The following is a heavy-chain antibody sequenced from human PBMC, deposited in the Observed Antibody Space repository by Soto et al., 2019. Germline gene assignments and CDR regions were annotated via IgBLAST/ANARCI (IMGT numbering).Heavy chain of an antibody. D-gene: IGHD2-2*01. CDR3: ARGQGPRYCSSTSCYGYYYYMDV. J-gene: IGHJ6*03. CDR2: MNPNSGNT. CDR1: GYTFTSYD. Sequence: ASVKVSCKASGYTFTSYDINWVRQATGQGLEWMGWMNPNSGNTGYAQKFQGRVTMTRNSSISTAYMELSGLRSEDTAVYYCARGQGPRYCSSTSCYGYYYYMDVWGKGTTVTVSS. V-gene: IGHV1-8*01.